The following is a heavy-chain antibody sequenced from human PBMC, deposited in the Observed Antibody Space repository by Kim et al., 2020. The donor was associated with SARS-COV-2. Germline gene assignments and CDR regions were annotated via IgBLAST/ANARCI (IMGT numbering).Heavy chain of an antibody. V-gene: IGHV1-69*04. J-gene: IGHJ4*02. CDR1: GGTFSSYA. D-gene: IGHD3-10*01. CDR2: IIPILGIA. Sequence: SVKVSCKASGGTFSSYAISWVRQAPGQGLEWMGRIIPILGIANYAQKFQGRVTITADKSTSTAYMELSSLRSEDTAVYYCARDITMVRGVIMTNDYWGQGPLVTLSS. CDR3: ARDITMVRGVIMTNDY.